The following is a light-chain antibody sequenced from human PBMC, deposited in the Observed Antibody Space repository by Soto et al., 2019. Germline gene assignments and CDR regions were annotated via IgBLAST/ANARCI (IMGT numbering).Light chain of an antibody. CDR2: DVS. V-gene: IGKV3-20*01. Sequence: ENVLTQSPGTLSLSPGERATLSCRASQSLSSTYLAWYQQKPGQAPRLLMYDVSTRATGIPDRFSGGGSGTDFTLTISRLEPEDFAVYYCQQYDNSPPLTFGGGTKVEIK. CDR3: QQYDNSPPLT. J-gene: IGKJ4*01. CDR1: QSLSSTY.